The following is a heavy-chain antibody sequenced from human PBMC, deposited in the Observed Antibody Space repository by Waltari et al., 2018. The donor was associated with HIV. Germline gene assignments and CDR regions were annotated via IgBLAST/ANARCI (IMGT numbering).Heavy chain of an antibody. Sequence: QVQLQESGPGLVKPSETLSLTCTVSGGSISSYYWSWIRQPPGKGLEWIGYIYYSGSTNYNPSLKSRVTISVDTSKNQFSLKLSSVTAADTAVYYCARGIPGATNDPWGQGTLVTVSS. V-gene: IGHV4-59*01. CDR3: ARGIPGATNDP. J-gene: IGHJ5*02. CDR2: IYYSGST. CDR1: GGSISSYY. D-gene: IGHD6-25*01.